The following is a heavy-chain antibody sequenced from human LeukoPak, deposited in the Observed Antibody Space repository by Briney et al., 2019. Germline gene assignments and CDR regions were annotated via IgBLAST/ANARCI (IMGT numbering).Heavy chain of an antibody. CDR2: INHSGST. J-gene: IGHJ4*02. V-gene: IGHV4-34*01. CDR1: GGSFSGYY. Sequence: SETLSLTCAVYGGSFSGYYWSWIRQPPGKGLEWIGEINHSGSTNYNPSLKSRVTISVDTSKNQFSLKLSSVTAADTAVYYCAGLLWFGENPFDYWGQGTLVTVSS. CDR3: AGLLWFGENPFDY. D-gene: IGHD3-10*01.